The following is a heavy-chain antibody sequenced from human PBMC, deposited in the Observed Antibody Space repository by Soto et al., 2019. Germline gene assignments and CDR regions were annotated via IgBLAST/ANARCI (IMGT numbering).Heavy chain of an antibody. CDR2: ISYDGSNK. J-gene: IGHJ4*02. CDR1: GFTFSSYG. V-gene: IGHV3-30*18. Sequence: GGSLRLSCAASGFTFSSYGMHWVRQAPGKGLEWVAVISYDGSNKYYADSVKGRFTISRDNSKNTLYLQMNGLRAEDTAVYYCAKDGNLRNIVLMVYAANPNSYYFDYWGQGTLVTVSS. CDR3: AKDGNLRNIVLMVYAANPNSYYFDY. D-gene: IGHD2-8*01.